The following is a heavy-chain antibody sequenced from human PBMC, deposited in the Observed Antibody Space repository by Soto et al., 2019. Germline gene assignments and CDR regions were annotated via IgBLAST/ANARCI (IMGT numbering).Heavy chain of an antibody. V-gene: IGHV4-34*01. J-gene: IGHJ4*02. Sequence: QVQLQQWGAGLLKPSETLSLTCAVYGGSFSDFYWTWIRQLPGKGLEWIGEINHSGSTNYNPSLKSRVAISVDTSKNQFSITLRSVTAADAAVYYCGPRGAVADPRGYWGQGTLVTVSS. CDR1: GGSFSDFY. CDR3: GPRGAVADPRGY. D-gene: IGHD6-19*01. CDR2: INHSGST.